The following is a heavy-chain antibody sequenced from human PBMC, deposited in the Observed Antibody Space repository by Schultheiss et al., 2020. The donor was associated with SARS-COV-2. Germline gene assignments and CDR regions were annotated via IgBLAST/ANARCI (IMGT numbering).Heavy chain of an antibody. D-gene: IGHD3-16*02. J-gene: IGHJ4*02. V-gene: IGHV3-23*01. CDR2: ISASSAGT. CDR1: GFTFDTFA. CDR3: ARVGELSLFDY. Sequence: GGSLRLSCAASGFTFDTFAMSWVRQAPGKGLEWVSTISASSAGTYYADSVKGRFTISRDNSKKILYLQMNSLRAEDTAVYYCARVGELSLFDYWGQGTLVTVSS.